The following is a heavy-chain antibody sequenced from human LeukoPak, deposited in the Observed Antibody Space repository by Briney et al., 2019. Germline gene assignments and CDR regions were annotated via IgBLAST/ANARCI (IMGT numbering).Heavy chain of an antibody. V-gene: IGHV1-8*01. J-gene: IGHJ3*02. D-gene: IGHD2-2*02. CDR2: MNPNSGNT. CDR1: GYTFTSYD. CDR3: ARGGYCSSTSCYTSYDAFDI. Sequence: ASVKVSCKASGYTFTSYDINWVRQATGQGLEWMGWMNPNSGNTGYAQKFQGRVTMTRNTSISTAYMELCSLRSEDTAVYHCARGGYCSSTSCYTSYDAFDIWGQGTMVTVSS.